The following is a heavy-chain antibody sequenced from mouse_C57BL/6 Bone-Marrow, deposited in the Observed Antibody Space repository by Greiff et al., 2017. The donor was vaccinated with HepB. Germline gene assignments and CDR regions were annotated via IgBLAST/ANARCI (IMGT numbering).Heavy chain of an antibody. V-gene: IGHV7-4*01. Sequence: EVKLMESGGGLVQPGSSLRLSCAASRFVFIDYSMSWVRQLPGKAPEWLALIRNKVNGYTTDYSASVKGRFTISRDNSQNILYLQMNTLRAEDSATYYCVKAVSSGSSYTWFAYWGQGTLVTVSA. J-gene: IGHJ3*01. CDR2: IRNKVNGYTT. D-gene: IGHD1-1*01. CDR1: RFVFIDYS. CDR3: VKAVSSGSSYTWFAY.